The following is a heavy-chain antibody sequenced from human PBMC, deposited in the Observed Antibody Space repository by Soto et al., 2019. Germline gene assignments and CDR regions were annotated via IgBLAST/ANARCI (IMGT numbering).Heavy chain of an antibody. D-gene: IGHD3-10*01. Sequence: EVQLVESGGGVVQPGGSLRLSCAASEFTFSGRSVHWVRQAPGKGLVWVSGIDKVGTDSTYSDSVKGRFTSSRDNAKNTVYLQMNSLRVEDTAVYYCARGWFGPDVWGKGTTVTVSS. CDR3: ARGWFGPDV. CDR1: EFTFSGRS. J-gene: IGHJ6*03. V-gene: IGHV3-74*01. CDR2: IDKVGTDS.